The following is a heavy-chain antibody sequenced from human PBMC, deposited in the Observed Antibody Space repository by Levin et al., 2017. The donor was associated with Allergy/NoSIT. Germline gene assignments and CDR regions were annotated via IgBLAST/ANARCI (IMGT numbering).Heavy chain of an antibody. J-gene: IGHJ6*03. CDR2: INHSGST. CDR1: GGSFSGYY. CDR3: ARGTPRGYSYGYGSYYYYYMDV. V-gene: IGHV4-34*01. Sequence: NASETLSLTCAVYGGSFSGYYWSWIRQPPGKGLEWIGEINHSGSTNYNPSLKSRVTISVDTSKNQFSLKLSSVTAADTAVYYCARGTPRGYSYGYGSYYYYYMDVWGKGTTVTVSS. D-gene: IGHD5-18*01.